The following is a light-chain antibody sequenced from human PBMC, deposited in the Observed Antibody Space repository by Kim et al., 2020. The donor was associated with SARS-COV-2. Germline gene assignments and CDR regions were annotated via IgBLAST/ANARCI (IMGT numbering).Light chain of an antibody. V-gene: IGKV3-20*01. J-gene: IGKJ2*01. CDR1: HSVSSSY. CDR3: QQYGSSLYT. CDR2: GAS. Sequence: EIVLTQSPGTLSLSPGERATLSCRASHSVSSSYLAWYQQKPGQAPRLLIYGASSRATGIPDRFSGSGSGTDFTLTISRLEPEDFAVYYCQQYGSSLYTFGKETKLEI.